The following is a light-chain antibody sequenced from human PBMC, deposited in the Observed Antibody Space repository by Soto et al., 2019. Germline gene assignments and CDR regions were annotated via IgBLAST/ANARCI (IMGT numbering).Light chain of an antibody. J-gene: IGLJ2*01. V-gene: IGLV2-18*02. CDR3: SSYSSSRAFAVV. CDR2: EVS. CDR1: SSDIGNYNR. Sequence: QSALTQPPSVSGSPGQSVTISCTGTSSDIGNYNRISWYQQAPGTAPKLIIYEVSDRPSGVPDRFSGSKSGATASLTISGLQAEDEANYYCSSYSSSRAFAVVFGGGTKLTVL.